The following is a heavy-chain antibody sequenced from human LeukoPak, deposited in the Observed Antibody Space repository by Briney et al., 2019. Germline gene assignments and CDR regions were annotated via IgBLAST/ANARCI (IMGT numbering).Heavy chain of an antibody. CDR3: TTESASSHGTDY. Sequence: ASVKVSCKASGYTFTGYYMHWVRQAPGQGLEWMGRINPNNGATNYAQKLQGRVTITGDTSISTAYMELSSLRSDDTGVYYCTTESASSHGTDYSGQATLVTASS. V-gene: IGHV1-2*05. CDR1: GYTFTGYY. D-gene: IGHD1-26*01. CDR2: INPNNGAT. J-gene: IGHJ4*02.